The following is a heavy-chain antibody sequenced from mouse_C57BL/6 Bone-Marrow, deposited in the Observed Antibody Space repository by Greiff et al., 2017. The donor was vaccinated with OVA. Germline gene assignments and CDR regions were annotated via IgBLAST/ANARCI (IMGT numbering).Heavy chain of an antibody. J-gene: IGHJ2*01. D-gene: IGHD2-4*01. Sequence: QVQLQQSGAELVRPGTSVKMSCKASGYTFTNYWIGWAKQRPGHGLEWIGDIYPGGGYTNYNEKFKGKATLTADKSSNTAYMQFSSLTSEDSAIYYCARRDDFDPFDYWGQGTTLTVSS. CDR2: IYPGGGYT. V-gene: IGHV1-63*01. CDR1: GYTFTNYW. CDR3: ARRDDFDPFDY.